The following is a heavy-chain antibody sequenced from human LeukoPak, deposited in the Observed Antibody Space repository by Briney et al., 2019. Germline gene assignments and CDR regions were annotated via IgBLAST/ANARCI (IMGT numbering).Heavy chain of an antibody. V-gene: IGHV1-69*01. D-gene: IGHD3-3*01. J-gene: IGHJ6*02. CDR1: GGTFSSYA. CDR2: IIPIFGTA. Sequence: ASVKVSCKASGGTFSSYAISWVRQAPGQGLEWMGGIIPIFGTANYAQKFQARVTITADESTSTAYMELSSLRSEDTAVYYCARRSYEDYYGMDVWGQGTTVTVSS. CDR3: ARRSYEDYYGMDV.